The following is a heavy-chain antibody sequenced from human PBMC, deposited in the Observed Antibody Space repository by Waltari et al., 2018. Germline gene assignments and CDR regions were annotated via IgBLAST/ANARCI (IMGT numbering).Heavy chain of an antibody. D-gene: IGHD3-3*01. Sequence: QVQLQQWGAGLLKPSETLSLTCAVYGGSFSGYYWSWIRQPPGKGPEWIGEINHSGSTNYNPSLKSRVTISVDTSKNQFSLKLSSVTAADTAVYYCARGLIDFWSGYYSYYYYYMDVWGKGTTVTVSS. J-gene: IGHJ6*03. V-gene: IGHV4-34*01. CDR3: ARGLIDFWSGYYSYYYYYMDV. CDR2: INHSGST. CDR1: GGSFSGYY.